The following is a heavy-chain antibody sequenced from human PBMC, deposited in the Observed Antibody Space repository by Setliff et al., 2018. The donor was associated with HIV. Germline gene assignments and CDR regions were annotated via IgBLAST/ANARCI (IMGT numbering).Heavy chain of an antibody. Sequence: PGGSLRLSCAASGFTFSSYWMHWVRQAPGKGLVWVSHINSDGSTTNYADSVKGRFTISRDNSKNTLYLQMNSLRAEDTAVYYCAKTPSSGWYSLYLDYWGQGTLVTVSS. CDR2: INSDGSTT. CDR1: GFTFSSYW. D-gene: IGHD6-19*01. V-gene: IGHV3-74*01. CDR3: AKTPSSGWYSLYLDY. J-gene: IGHJ4*02.